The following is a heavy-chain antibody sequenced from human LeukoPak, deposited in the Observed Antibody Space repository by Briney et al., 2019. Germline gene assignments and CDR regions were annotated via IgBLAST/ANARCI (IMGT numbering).Heavy chain of an antibody. Sequence: PGRSLRLSCAASGFTFSDYGMHWVRQAPAKGLEWVAVISYDGSNKFYADSVKGRFTISRDNSKNTLYLQMNSLRAEDTAVYYCAKARAIGVAGYDYYYYGMDVWGQGTTVTVSS. CDR3: AKARAIGVAGYDYYYYGMDV. D-gene: IGHD6-19*01. CDR1: GFTFSDYG. J-gene: IGHJ6*02. CDR2: ISYDGSNK. V-gene: IGHV3-30*18.